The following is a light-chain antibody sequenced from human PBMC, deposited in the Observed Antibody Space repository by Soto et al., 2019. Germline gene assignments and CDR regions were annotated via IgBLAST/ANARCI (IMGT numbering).Light chain of an antibody. CDR1: QSISSY. CDR3: QQSYITLWT. J-gene: IGKJ1*01. Sequence: DIQMTQSPSSLSASVGDRVTITCLASQSISSYLNWYQQKPGKAPKLLIYAASSLQSGVPSRFSGSGSGTDFTLTISSLQPEDFATYYCQQSYITLWTFGQGTKVDI. CDR2: AAS. V-gene: IGKV1-39*01.